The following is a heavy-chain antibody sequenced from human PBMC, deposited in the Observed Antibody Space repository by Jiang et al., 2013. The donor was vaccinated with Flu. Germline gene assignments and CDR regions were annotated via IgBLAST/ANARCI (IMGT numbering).Heavy chain of an antibody. CDR2: IYNTESSDYSGKH. J-gene: IGHJ3*02. CDR3: ARDPDCSGGSCPAFDI. Sequence: GLEWIGYIYNTESSDYSGKHQLQPSLQSRVTISVDTSKNQFSLNLRSVTAADTAVYYCARDPDCSGGSCPAFDIWGQGTLVTVSS. V-gene: IGHV4-59*01. D-gene: IGHD2-15*01.